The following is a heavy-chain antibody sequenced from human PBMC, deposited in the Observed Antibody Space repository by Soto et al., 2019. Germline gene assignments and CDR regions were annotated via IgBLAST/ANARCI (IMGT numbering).Heavy chain of an antibody. D-gene: IGHD2-21*02. CDR3: ARGGYCGGDCYSSY. CDR1: GGTFSSYA. Sequence: VASVKVSCKASGGTFSSYAISWVRQAPGQGLEWMGGIIPIFGTANYAQKLQGRVTITADESTSTAYMELSSLRSEDTAVYYCARGGYCGGDCYSSYWGQGTLVTVSS. CDR2: IIPIFGTA. V-gene: IGHV1-69*13. J-gene: IGHJ4*02.